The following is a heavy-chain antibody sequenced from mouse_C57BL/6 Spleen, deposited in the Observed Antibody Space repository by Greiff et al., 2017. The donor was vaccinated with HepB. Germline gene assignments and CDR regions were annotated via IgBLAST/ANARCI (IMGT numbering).Heavy chain of an antibody. J-gene: IGHJ4*01. Sequence: QVQLQQPGAELVKPGASVKLSCKASGYTFTSYWMQWVKQRPGQGLEWIGEIDPSDSYTNYNQKFKGKATLTVDTSSSTAYMQLSSLTSEDSAVYYCARSGFDSHYRNAMDYWGQGTSVTVSS. V-gene: IGHV1-50*01. CDR3: ARSGFDSHYRNAMDY. CDR1: GYTFTSYW. CDR2: IDPSDSYT. D-gene: IGHD6-1*01.